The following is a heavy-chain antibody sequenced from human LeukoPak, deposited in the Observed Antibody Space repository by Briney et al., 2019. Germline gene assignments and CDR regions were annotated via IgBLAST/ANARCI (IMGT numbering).Heavy chain of an antibody. D-gene: IGHD6-19*01. CDR2: INPNSGGT. J-gene: IGHJ4*02. Sequence: ASVKVSCKASGDTFTGYYMHWVRQAPGQGLEWMGRINPNSGGTNYAQKFQGRVTMTRDTSISTAYMELSRLRSDDTAVYYCARDFVAVAVSDYWGQGTLVTVSS. V-gene: IGHV1-2*06. CDR1: GDTFTGYY. CDR3: ARDFVAVAVSDY.